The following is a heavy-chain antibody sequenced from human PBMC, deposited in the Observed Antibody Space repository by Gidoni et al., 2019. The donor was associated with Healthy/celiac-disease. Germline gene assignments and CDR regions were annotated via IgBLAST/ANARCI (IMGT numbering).Heavy chain of an antibody. CDR2: ISYDGSNK. V-gene: IGHV3-30*01. D-gene: IGHD6-19*01. Sequence: QVQLVESGGGVVQPGRSLRLSCAAPGFTFSSYAMHWVRQAPGKGLEWVAVISYDGSNKYYADSVKGRFTISRDNSKNTLYLQMNSLRAEDTAVYYCARADSSGWYWGDAFDIWGQGTMVTVSS. CDR1: GFTFSSYA. CDR3: ARADSSGWYWGDAFDI. J-gene: IGHJ3*02.